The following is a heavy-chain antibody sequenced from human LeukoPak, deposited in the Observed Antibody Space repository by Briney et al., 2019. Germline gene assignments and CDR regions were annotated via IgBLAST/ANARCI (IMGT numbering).Heavy chain of an antibody. CDR1: GYTFTDYF. CDR3: ARVRSSSWTDY. Sequence: ASVKVSCKASGYTFTDYFMHWVRQAPGQGLEWMGWINPNSGGTKYSKKFQGRVTMTRDTSISTAYMELSRLRSDDTAVYYCARVRSSSWTDYWGQGTLVTVSS. D-gene: IGHD6-13*01. CDR2: INPNSGGT. V-gene: IGHV1-2*02. J-gene: IGHJ4*02.